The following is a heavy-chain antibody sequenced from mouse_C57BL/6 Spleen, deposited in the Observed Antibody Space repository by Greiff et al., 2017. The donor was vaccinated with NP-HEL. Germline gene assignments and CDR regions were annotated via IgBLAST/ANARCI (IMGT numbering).Heavy chain of an antibody. CDR2: IWSGGST. J-gene: IGHJ1*03. CDR3: ARNHYGSSSYWYFDV. Sequence: QVQLQQSGPGLVQPSQSLSITCTVSGFSLTSYGVHWVRQSPGKGLEWLGVIWSGGSTDYNAAFISRLSISKDNSKSQVFFKMNSLQADDTAIYYCARNHYGSSSYWYFDVWGTGTTVTVSS. V-gene: IGHV2-2*01. D-gene: IGHD1-1*01. CDR1: GFSLTSYG.